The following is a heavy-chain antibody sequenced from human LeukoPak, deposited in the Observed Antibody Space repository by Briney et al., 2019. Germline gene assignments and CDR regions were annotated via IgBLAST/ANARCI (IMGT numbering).Heavy chain of an antibody. V-gene: IGHV1-46*01. J-gene: IGHJ4*02. CDR2: INPSDGGT. CDR1: GYTFTGYY. Sequence: ASVKVSCKASGYTFTGYYMHWVRQAPGQGLEWMGIINPSDGGTRYAQQFQGRVTMTRDTSTSTVYMELSSLRSEDTAVYYCGTGFYSGYVAYWGQGTLVTVSS. D-gene: IGHD5-12*01. CDR3: GTGFYSGYVAY.